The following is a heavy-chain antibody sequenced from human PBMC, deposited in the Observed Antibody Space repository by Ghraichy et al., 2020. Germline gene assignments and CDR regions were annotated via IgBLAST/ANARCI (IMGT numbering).Heavy chain of an antibody. CDR1: GFTFSSYG. CDR2: IWYDGSNK. J-gene: IGHJ6*02. D-gene: IGHD6-13*01. V-gene: IGHV3-33*01. CDR3: ARDGAAGSSWYVTKYYYYYYGMDV. Sequence: LTCAASGFTFSSYGMHWVRQAPGKGLEWVAVIWYDGSNKYYADSVKGRFTISRDNSKNTLYLQMNSLRAEDTAVYYCARDGAAGSSWYVTKYYYYYYGMDVWGQGTTVTVSS.